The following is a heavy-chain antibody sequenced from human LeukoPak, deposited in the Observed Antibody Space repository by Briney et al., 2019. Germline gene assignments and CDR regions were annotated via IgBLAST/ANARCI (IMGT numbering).Heavy chain of an antibody. D-gene: IGHD1-26*01. CDR3: ARGRRGSYSLLVEVYYYYGMDV. J-gene: IGHJ6*02. CDR1: GYTFTSYD. V-gene: IGHV1-8*01. CDR2: MNPNSGNT. Sequence: ASLKVSCKASGYTFTSYDINWVRQATGQGLEWMGWMNPNSGNTGYAQKLQGRVTMTRNTSISTAYMERSSLRSEDTAVYYCARGRRGSYSLLVEVYYYYGMDVWGQGTTVTVSS.